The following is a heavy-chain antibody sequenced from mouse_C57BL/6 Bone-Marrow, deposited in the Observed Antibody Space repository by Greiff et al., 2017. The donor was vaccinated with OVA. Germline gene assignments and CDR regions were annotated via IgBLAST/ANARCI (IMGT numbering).Heavy chain of an antibody. CDR3: ARLGDYDWYFDV. D-gene: IGHD2-4*01. Sequence: VQLQESGAELVRPGTSVKMSCKASGYTFTNYWIGWAKQRPGHGLEWIGDIYPGGGYTNYNEKFKGKATLTADKSSSTAYMQFSSLTSEDSAIYYCARLGDYDWYFDVWGTGTTVTVSS. J-gene: IGHJ1*03. CDR2: IYPGGGYT. V-gene: IGHV1-63*01. CDR1: GYTFTNYW.